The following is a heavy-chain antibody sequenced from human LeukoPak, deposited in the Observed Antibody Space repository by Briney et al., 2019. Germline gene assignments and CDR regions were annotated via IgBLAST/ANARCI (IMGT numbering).Heavy chain of an antibody. J-gene: IGHJ4*02. Sequence: KPSETLSLTRTVSGGSISSYYWSWIRQPPGKGLEWIGYIYYSGSTNYNPSLKSRVTISVDTPKNQFSLKLSSVTAADTAVYYCARVYYDFWSGYPIGGSFDYWGQGTLVTVSS. V-gene: IGHV4-59*01. D-gene: IGHD3-3*01. CDR3: ARVYYDFWSGYPIGGSFDY. CDR1: GGSISSYY. CDR2: IYYSGST.